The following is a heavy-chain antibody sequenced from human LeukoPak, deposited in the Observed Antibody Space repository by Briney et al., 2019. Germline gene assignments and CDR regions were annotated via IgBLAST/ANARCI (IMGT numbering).Heavy chain of an antibody. CDR3: TKDYDTVGYYSSDY. CDR1: GFTFSDYA. V-gene: IGHV3-23*01. J-gene: IGHJ4*02. Sequence: GGSLRLSCAASGFTFSDYAMSWVRQVPGKGLEWVSTLRGSGTTTFYANSVKGRFTISRDSSKNTLYLQMNTLRAADTALYYCTKDYDTVGYYSSDYWGQGTLVTVSS. D-gene: IGHD3-22*01. CDR2: LRGSGTTT.